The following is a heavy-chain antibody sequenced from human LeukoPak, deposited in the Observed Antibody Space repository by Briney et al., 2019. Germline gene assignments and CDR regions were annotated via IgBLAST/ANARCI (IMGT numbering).Heavy chain of an antibody. CDR1: RYMFTHYG. CDR2: ISSNTGDT. J-gene: IGHJ4*02. V-gene: IGHV1-18*01. CDR3: ARDVSRGYMDY. Sequence: GAPVSVSCWPSRYMFTHYGIIWVRQAPGHRRDWMGWISSNTGDTVHAANVQGRVTMTTDTSTSTAYMDLTSLTSDDTALYYCARDVSRGYMDYWGQGSLVTASS.